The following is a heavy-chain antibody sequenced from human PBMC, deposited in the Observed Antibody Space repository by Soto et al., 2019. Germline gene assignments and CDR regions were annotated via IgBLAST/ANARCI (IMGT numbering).Heavy chain of an antibody. Sequence: LRLSCAASGFTFSSYAMSWVRQAPGKGLEWVSAISGSGGSTYYADSVKGRFTISRDNSKNTLYLQMNSLRAEDTAVYYCAKSSKENHYGDYFYFDYWGQGTLVTVSS. CDR1: GFTFSSYA. CDR2: ISGSGGST. CDR3: AKSSKENHYGDYFYFDY. D-gene: IGHD4-17*01. J-gene: IGHJ4*02. V-gene: IGHV3-23*01.